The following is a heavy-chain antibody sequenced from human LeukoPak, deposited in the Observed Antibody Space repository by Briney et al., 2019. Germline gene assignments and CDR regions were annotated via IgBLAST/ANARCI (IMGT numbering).Heavy chain of an antibody. J-gene: IGHJ6*03. D-gene: IGHD6-13*01. CDR2: ISSSSSTI. CDR1: GFTFSSYS. Sequence: GGSLRLSCAASGFTFSSYSMNWVRQAPGKGLEWVSYISSSSSTIYYADSVKGRFTISRDNAKNSLYLQMNSLRAEDTAVYYCAIRGRIAAPDEYYYYYYYMDVWGKGTTVTVSS. CDR3: AIRGRIAAPDEYYYYYYYMDV. V-gene: IGHV3-48*01.